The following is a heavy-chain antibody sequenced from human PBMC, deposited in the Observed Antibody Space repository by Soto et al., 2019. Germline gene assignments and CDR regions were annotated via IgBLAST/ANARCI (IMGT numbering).Heavy chain of an antibody. D-gene: IGHD3-10*01. Sequence: SETLSLTCTVSGDSITSSKHYWSWIRQHPGKGLEWIGYIYYSGSTYYNPSLKSRVTISVDTSKNQFSLKLSSVTAADTAVYYCARSINPWGQGTLVTVSS. CDR3: ARSINP. J-gene: IGHJ5*02. V-gene: IGHV4-31*03. CDR1: GDSITSSKHY. CDR2: IYYSGST.